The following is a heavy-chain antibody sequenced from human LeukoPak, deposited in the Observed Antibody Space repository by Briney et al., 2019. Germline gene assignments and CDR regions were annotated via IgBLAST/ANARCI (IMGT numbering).Heavy chain of an antibody. CDR3: ARRGGSGWSAY. CDR2: IYPGDSDA. J-gene: IGHJ4*02. CDR1: GYSFTTYW. V-gene: IGHV5-51*03. Sequence: GESLKISCKGSGYSFTTYWIAWVRQMPGKGLEWMGIIYPGDSDARYSPSFQGQVSISVDKSITTAYLQWSSLKASDTAMYYCARRGGSGWSAYWGQGTLVTVSS. D-gene: IGHD6-19*01.